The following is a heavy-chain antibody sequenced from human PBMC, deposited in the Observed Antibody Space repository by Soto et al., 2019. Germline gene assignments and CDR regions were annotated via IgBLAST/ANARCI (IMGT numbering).Heavy chain of an antibody. Sequence: PGGSLRLSCAASGFTFSSYAMSWVRQAPGKGLEWVSGFSGSGGNTYYADSVKGRFTISRDNSKNTLYLQMNSLRAEDTAVYYCAKGLITGTGRSDYWGQGTLVTVSS. CDR3: AKGLITGTGRSDY. D-gene: IGHD1-20*01. CDR1: GFTFSSYA. J-gene: IGHJ4*02. V-gene: IGHV3-23*01. CDR2: FSGSGGNT.